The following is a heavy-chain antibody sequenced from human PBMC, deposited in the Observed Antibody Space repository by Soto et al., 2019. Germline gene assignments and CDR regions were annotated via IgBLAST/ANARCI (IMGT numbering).Heavy chain of an antibody. V-gene: IGHV3-53*02. J-gene: IGHJ4*02. CDR3: ATHPSSLK. CDR1: GFTVFNNY. CDR2: IFSGGST. Sequence: EVQLVETGGGLVQPAGSLRLSCAASGFTVFNNYMSWVRQAPGEGLEWVSVIFSGGSTSYADSVKGRFTVSRDSSKNTLYLQMNSLRAEDTAVYYCATHPSSLKWGQGTLVTVSP.